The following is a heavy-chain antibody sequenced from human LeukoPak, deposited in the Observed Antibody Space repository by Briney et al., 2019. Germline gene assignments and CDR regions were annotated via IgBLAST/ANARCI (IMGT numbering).Heavy chain of an antibody. J-gene: IGHJ4*02. CDR1: GYTFTSYY. CDR2: FNPSGGST. V-gene: IGHV1-46*01. CDR3: AGETYYYDSSGYYFDY. D-gene: IGHD3-22*01. Sequence: ASVKVSCKASGYTFTSYYMHWVRQAPGQGLEWMGIFNPSGGSTSYAQKFQGRVTMTRDTSTSTVYMELSSLRSEDTAVYYCAGETYYYDSSGYYFDYWGQGTLVTVSS.